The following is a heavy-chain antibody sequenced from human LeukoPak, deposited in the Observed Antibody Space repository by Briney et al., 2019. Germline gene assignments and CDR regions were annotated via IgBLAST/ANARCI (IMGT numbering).Heavy chain of an antibody. D-gene: IGHD4-23*01. CDR1: GGSISSSSYY. CDR2: IYYSGST. Sequence: SETLSLTCTVSGGSISSSSYYWGWIRQPPGKGLEWIGYIYYSGSTYYNPSLKSRVTISVDTSKNQFSLKLSSVTAADTAVYYCARQPAGGTVVTLGFDYWGQGTLVTVSS. V-gene: IGHV4-30-4*08. J-gene: IGHJ4*02. CDR3: ARQPAGGTVVTLGFDY.